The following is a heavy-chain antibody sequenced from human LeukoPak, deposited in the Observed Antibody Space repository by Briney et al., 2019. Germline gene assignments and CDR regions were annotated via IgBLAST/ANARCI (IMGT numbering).Heavy chain of an antibody. V-gene: IGHV1-3*03. CDR2: INADNGNT. Sequence: ASVEVSCKASGYTFTAYPMHWVRQAPGQRLEWMGWINADNGNTEYSQEFQGRVTISRDTSASTAYMELNSLRSEDMAVYYCAREVRDRDWNYAFDYWGQGTLVTVSS. CDR3: AREVRDRDWNYAFDY. D-gene: IGHD1-7*01. CDR1: GYTFTAYP. J-gene: IGHJ4*02.